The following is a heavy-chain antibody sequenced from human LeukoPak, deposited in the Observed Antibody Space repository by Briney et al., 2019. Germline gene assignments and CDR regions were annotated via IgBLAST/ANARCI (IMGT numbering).Heavy chain of an antibody. Sequence: PGGSLRLSCAASGFTFDDYAMNWVRQVPGKGLEWVSGINWNGGSTGYADSVKGRFTISRDNAKNSLYLQMNSLRAEDTALYYCARAGYTYVSPMTDYWGQGTLVTVSS. CDR1: GFTFDDYA. CDR2: INWNGGST. V-gene: IGHV3-20*04. CDR3: ARAGYTYVSPMTDY. D-gene: IGHD5-18*01. J-gene: IGHJ4*02.